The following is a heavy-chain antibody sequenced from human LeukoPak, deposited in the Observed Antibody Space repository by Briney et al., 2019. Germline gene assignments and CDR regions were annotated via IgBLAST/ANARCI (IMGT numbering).Heavy chain of an antibody. CDR2: INHSGST. CDR1: GGSFSGYY. Sequence: SETLSLTCAVYGGSFSGYYWSWIRQPPGKGLEWIGEINHSGSTNYNTSLKSRVTISVDTSKNQFSLKLSSVTAADTAVYYCARVAVVVVAATGGLLGYFDYWGQGTLVTVSS. CDR3: ARVAVVVVAATGGLLGYFDY. D-gene: IGHD2-15*01. J-gene: IGHJ4*02. V-gene: IGHV4-34*01.